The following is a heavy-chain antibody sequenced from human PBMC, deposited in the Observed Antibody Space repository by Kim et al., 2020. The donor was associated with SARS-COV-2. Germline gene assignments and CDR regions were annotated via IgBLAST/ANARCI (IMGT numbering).Heavy chain of an antibody. V-gene: IGHV3-7*01. D-gene: IGHD3-16*02. CDR3: ARYLMITFGGVIEPPGY. CDR1: GFTFSSYW. Sequence: GGSLRLSCAASGFTFSSYWMSWVRQAPGKGLEWVANIKQDGSEKYYVDSVKGRFTISRDNAKNSLYLQMNSLRAEDTAVYYCARYLMITFGGVIEPPGYWGQGTLVTVSS. CDR2: IKQDGSEK. J-gene: IGHJ4*02.